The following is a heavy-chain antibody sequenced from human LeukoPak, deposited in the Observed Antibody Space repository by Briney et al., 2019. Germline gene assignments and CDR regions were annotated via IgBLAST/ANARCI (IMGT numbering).Heavy chain of an antibody. CDR3: AKDYSFSNFN. J-gene: IGHJ4*02. CDR1: GFMFPNHW. CDR2: INERGSET. V-gene: IGHV3-7*01. D-gene: IGHD2-15*01. Sequence: GGSLRLSCAASGFMFPNHWMTWVRQAPGKGLEWVANINERGSETYYADHVKGRFTISRDNTKKSLFLQLNSLSVEDTAMYYCAKDYSFSNFNWGQGTLVTVSS.